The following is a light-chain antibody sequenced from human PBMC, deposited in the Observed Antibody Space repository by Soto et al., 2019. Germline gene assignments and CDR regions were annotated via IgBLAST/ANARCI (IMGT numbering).Light chain of an antibody. CDR1: QSVSSSY. CDR2: GAS. J-gene: IGKJ1*01. V-gene: IGKV3-20*01. CDR3: QQYGSSPT. Sequence: EIVMTQSPATLSLSSGERATLACRASQSVSSSYLAWYQPKPGKAPRLLIYGASSRATGIPDRLSGSGSGTDFTLPIRRLEPEDFAVYYCQQYGSSPTFGQGTKVDIK.